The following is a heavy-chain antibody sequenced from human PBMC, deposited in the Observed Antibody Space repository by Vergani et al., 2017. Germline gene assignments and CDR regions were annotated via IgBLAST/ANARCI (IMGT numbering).Heavy chain of an antibody. D-gene: IGHD5-24*01. J-gene: IGHJ4*02. V-gene: IGHV3-11*06. CDR3: ARDSRHSVEMAGSSANDY. Sequence: QVQLVESGGGLVKPGGSLRLSCAASGFTFSDYYMSWIRQAPGKGLEWVSYISSSSSYTNYADSVKGRFTISRDNAKNSLYLQMNSLRAEDTAEYYCARDSRHSVEMAGSSANDYWGQGTLVTVSS. CDR1: GFTFSDYY. CDR2: ISSSSSYT.